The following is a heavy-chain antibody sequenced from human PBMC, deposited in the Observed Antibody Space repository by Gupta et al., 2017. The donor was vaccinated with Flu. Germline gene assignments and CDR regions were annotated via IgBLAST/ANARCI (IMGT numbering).Heavy chain of an antibody. Sequence: QVQLQESGPGLVKPSETLSLTCTVSGDSISDYYWSWLRQPPGKGLEWIGYIYHTGSTNSNPSLKSRVTISVDTSKNHFSLKLSSVTAADTAVYYCARQSLLGYYHGLDVWGQGTAVTVSS. CDR2: IYHTGST. V-gene: IGHV4-59*08. J-gene: IGHJ6*02. D-gene: IGHD3-16*01. CDR3: ARQSLLGYYHGLDV. CDR1: GDSISDYY.